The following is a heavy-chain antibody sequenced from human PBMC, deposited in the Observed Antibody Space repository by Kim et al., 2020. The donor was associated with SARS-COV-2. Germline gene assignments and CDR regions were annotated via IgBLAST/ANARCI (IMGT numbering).Heavy chain of an antibody. J-gene: IGHJ4*02. D-gene: IGHD2-21*01. Sequence: GGSLRLSCAVSGFTFSDYGMSWVRQAPGKGLEWVASIIGSGDSTFYVDSVKGRFTISRDNSKNTLYLQMNSLRVDDSAVYYCAKSSRELIRHFDNWGQGT. CDR2: IIGSGDST. CDR3: AKSSRELIRHFDN. V-gene: IGHV3-23*01. CDR1: GFTFSDYG.